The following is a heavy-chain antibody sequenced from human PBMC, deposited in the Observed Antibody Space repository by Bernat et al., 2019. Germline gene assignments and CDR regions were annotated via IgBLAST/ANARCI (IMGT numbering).Heavy chain of an antibody. CDR2: ISYDGSNK. CDR3: ATLYYYDSSGYSLDYYYGMDV. J-gene: IGHJ6*02. D-gene: IGHD3-22*01. Sequence: QVQLVESGGGVVQPGRSLRLSCAASGFTFSSYGMHWVRQAPGKGLEWVAVISYDGSNKYNADAVKGRFTIYRGNSKNTLYLQMNSLRAEDTAVYYCATLYYYDSSGYSLDYYYGMDVWGQGTTVTVSS. V-gene: IGHV3-30*03. CDR1: GFTFSSYG.